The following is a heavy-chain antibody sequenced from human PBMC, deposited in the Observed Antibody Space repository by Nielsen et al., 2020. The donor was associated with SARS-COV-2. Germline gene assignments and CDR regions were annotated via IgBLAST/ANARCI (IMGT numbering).Heavy chain of an antibody. CDR1: GWSFIGYY. V-gene: IGHV4-34*01. D-gene: IGHD3-10*01. CDR2: INHSGST. J-gene: IGHJ4*02. CDR3: ARGNGRPDYYGSGSYFDY. Sequence: SATLSLTFSLYGWSFIGYYWIWIRQPPCKGLEWIGEINHSGSTNYNPSLKSRVTISVDTSKNQFSLKLSSVTAADTAVYYCARGNGRPDYYGSGSYFDYWGQGTLVTVSS.